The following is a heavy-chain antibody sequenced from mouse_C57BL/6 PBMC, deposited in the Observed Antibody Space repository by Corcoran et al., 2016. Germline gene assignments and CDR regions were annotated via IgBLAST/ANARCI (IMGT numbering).Heavy chain of an antibody. V-gene: IGHV1-26*01. CDR3: ARSPFTTVVATDAMDY. CDR1: GYTFTDYY. CDR2: INPNNGGT. D-gene: IGHD1-1*01. J-gene: IGHJ4*01. Sequence: EVQLQQSGPELVKPGASVKISCKASGYTFTDYYMNWVKQSHGKSLEWIGDINPNNGGTSYNQKFKGKATLTVDKSSSTAYMELRSLTSEDSAVCYCARSPFTTVVATDAMDYWGQGTSVTVSS.